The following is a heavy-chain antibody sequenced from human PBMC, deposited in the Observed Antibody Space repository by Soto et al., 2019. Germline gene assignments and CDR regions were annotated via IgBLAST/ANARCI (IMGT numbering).Heavy chain of an antibody. Sequence: PGESLKISCKGSGYSFTGYWISWVRQMPGKGLEWMGRIDPSDSYTNYSPSFQGHVTISADKSISTAYLQWSSLKASDTAMYYCARVSDIYGYSYYYYYGMDVWGQGTTVTVSS. CDR2: IDPSDSYT. V-gene: IGHV5-10-1*01. CDR1: GYSFTGYW. J-gene: IGHJ6*02. D-gene: IGHD5-18*01. CDR3: ARVSDIYGYSYYYYYGMDV.